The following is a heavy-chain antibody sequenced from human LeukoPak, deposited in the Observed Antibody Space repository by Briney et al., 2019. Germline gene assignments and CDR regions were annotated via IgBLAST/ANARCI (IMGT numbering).Heavy chain of an antibody. CDR3: ARHSGPYSSSWFDY. Sequence: PSETLSLTCTVSGGSISSITYYWGWIRQPPGKGLEWIGSFYYGGTSYYNPSLKSRVTISVDTSKSQFSLKVSSVTATDTAVFYCARHSGPYSSSWFDYWGQGMLVTVSS. V-gene: IGHV4-39*01. CDR2: FYYGGTS. J-gene: IGHJ4*02. D-gene: IGHD6-13*01. CDR1: GGSISSITYY.